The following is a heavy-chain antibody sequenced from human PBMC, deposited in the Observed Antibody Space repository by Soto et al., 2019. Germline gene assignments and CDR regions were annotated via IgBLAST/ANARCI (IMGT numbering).Heavy chain of an antibody. Sequence: SVIQSLTCPVSDYSIATYYWSWIRQPAGKGLEWIGRIDTSGNTNYNPSLKSRVTMSVDTSKKQFSLKLTSVTAADTAVYYCARYSNNWFQTEGRDVWGQGIT. CDR3: ARYSNNWFQTEGRDV. CDR1: DYSIATYY. D-gene: IGHD6-13*01. V-gene: IGHV4-4*07. J-gene: IGHJ6*02. CDR2: IDTSGNT.